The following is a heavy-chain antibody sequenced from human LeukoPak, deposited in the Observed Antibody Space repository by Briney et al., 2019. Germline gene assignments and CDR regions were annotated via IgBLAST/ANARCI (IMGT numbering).Heavy chain of an antibody. CDR2: IYYSGST. CDR3: ARHEYSGSYYGLSWFDP. J-gene: IGHJ5*02. CDR1: GGSISSSGYY. D-gene: IGHD1-26*01. V-gene: IGHV4-39*01. Sequence: SETLSLTCTVSGGSISSSGYYWGWIRQPPGKGREWIASIYYSGSTYYNPSLKSRVAISVDTSKNQLSLKLSSLTAADTAVYYCARHEYSGSYYGLSWFDPWGQGTLVTVSS.